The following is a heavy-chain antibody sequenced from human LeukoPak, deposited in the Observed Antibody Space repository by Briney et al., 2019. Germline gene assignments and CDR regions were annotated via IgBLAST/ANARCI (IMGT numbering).Heavy chain of an antibody. CDR2: FAPEDGAT. CDR3: ATPYYSGGSYHYYYMDV. J-gene: IGHJ6*03. D-gene: IGHD2-15*01. V-gene: IGHV1-24*01. Sequence: ATVKVSCKVSGYTLTELSMHWVRQAPGKGLEWMGGFAPEDGATIYAQKFQGRVTLTEDTSTDTAYMELSSLRSEDTAVYYCATPYYSGGSYHYYYMDVWGKGTTVTVSS. CDR1: GYTLTELS.